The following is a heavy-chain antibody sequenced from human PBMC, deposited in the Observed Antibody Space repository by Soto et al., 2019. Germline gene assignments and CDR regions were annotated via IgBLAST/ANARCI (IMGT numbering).Heavy chain of an antibody. CDR3: ARAPSRSLDY. CDR2: INQDGSAK. CDR1: GFTFSSYW. J-gene: IGHJ4*02. V-gene: IGHV3-7*01. Sequence: GGSLRLSCVASGFTFSSYWMTWVRQAPGKGLEWVAIINQDGSAKYFVDSVRGRFTISRDNAKNTLFLQMNSLRAEDTAVYYCARAPSRSLDYWGQGTLVTAPQ.